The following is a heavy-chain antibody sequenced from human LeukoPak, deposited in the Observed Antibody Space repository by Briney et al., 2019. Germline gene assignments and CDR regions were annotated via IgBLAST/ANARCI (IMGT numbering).Heavy chain of an antibody. CDR3: ARELYDFWSGLSPDYYYGMDV. Sequence: QAGGSLRLSCAASGFTFSSYAMHWVRQAPGKGLEWVAVIWYDGSNKYYADSVKGRFTISRDNSKNTLYLQMNSLRAEDTAVYYCARELYDFWSGLSPDYYYGMDVWGQGTTVTVSS. CDR2: IWYDGSNK. D-gene: IGHD3-3*01. J-gene: IGHJ6*02. CDR1: GFTFSSYA. V-gene: IGHV3-33*08.